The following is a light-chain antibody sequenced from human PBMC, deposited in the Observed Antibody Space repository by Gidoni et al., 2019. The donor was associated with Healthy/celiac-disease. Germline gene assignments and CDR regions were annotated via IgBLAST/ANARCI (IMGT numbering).Light chain of an antibody. Sequence: EIVLTQSPGTLSLSPGERATLFCRASQSVSSSYLAWYQQKPGQAPRLLIYGASSRATGIPDRFSGSGSGTDFTLTISRLEPEDFAVYYCQQYGSFRYTFGQXTKLEIK. CDR1: QSVSSSY. V-gene: IGKV3-20*01. J-gene: IGKJ2*01. CDR2: GAS. CDR3: QQYGSFRYT.